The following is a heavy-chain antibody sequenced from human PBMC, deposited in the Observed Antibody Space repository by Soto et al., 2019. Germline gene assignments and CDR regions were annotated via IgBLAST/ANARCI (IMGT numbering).Heavy chain of an antibody. CDR3: ARGYCTTTTCDPYFDP. CDR2: IYPGDSGT. V-gene: IGHV5-51*01. J-gene: IGHJ5*02. D-gene: IGHD2-2*01. CDR1: GYSFTSYW. Sequence: GESLKISCTGVGYSFTSYWIGWVRQMPGKGLEWMGIIYPGDSGTRYSPSFQGQVTISADKSITTAYLQWSSLKASDTAMYYCARGYCTTTTCDPYFDPWGQGTLVTVSS.